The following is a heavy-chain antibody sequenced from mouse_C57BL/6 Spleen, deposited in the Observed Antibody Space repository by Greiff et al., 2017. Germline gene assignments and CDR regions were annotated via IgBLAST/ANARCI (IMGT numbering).Heavy chain of an antibody. D-gene: IGHD2-1*01. CDR3: TRWGNDAMDY. CDR1: GYTFTDYE. V-gene: IGHV1-15*01. Sequence: QVQLQQSGAELVRPGASVTLSCKASGYTFTDYEMHWVKQTPVHGLEWIGAIDPETGGTAYNQKFKGKAILTADKSSSTAYMELRSLTSEDSAVYYCTRWGNDAMDYWGQGTSVTVSS. J-gene: IGHJ4*01. CDR2: IDPETGGT.